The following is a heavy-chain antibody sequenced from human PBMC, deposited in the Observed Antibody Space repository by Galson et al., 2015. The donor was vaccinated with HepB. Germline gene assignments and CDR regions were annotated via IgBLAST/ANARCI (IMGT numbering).Heavy chain of an antibody. CDR1: GYRFTTYW. V-gene: IGHV5-10-1*01. Sequence: QSGAEVKKPGESLKISCKGSGYRFTTYWISWVRQMPGKGLEWLGRIDPSDSYTKYSPSFQGHVTISVDKSISTAYLQWSSLKASDTAMYYCARQDIVVVPPGLLSEGSSLADYYGMDVWGQGTTVTVSS. CDR3: ARQDIVVVPPGLLSEGSSLADYYGMDV. J-gene: IGHJ6*02. D-gene: IGHD2-2*01. CDR2: IDPSDSYT.